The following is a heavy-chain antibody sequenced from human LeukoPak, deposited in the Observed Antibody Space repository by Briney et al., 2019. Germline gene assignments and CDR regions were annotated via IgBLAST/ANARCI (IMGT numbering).Heavy chain of an antibody. J-gene: IGHJ6*02. V-gene: IGHV3-7*01. D-gene: IGHD5/OR15-5a*01. CDR3: ARNDRTKYSTSYYYYGMDV. CDR2: IKQDGSEK. Sequence: GGSLRLSCAASGFTFITYWMRWVRQAPGKGLEWVATIKQDGSEKYYVASVKGRFTISRDNAKNSLYLQMNSLRAEDTAVYYCARNDRTKYSTSYYYYGMDVWGQGTTVTVSS. CDR1: GFTFITYW.